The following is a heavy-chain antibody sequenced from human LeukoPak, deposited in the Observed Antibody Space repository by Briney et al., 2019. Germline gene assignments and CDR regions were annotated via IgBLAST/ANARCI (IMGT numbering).Heavy chain of an antibody. V-gene: IGHV3-7*01. D-gene: IGHD3-3*01. CDR1: GFTFSRYW. CDR2: IKQDGSEK. CDR3: ARDLDDFWSAYSS. J-gene: IGHJ4*02. Sequence: PGGSLRLSCAASGFTFSRYWMSWVRQAPGKGLEWVAKIKQDGSEKYYVDSVKGRFTISRDNAKNSLYLQMNSLRAEDTAVYYCARDLDDFWSAYSSWGQGTLVTVSS.